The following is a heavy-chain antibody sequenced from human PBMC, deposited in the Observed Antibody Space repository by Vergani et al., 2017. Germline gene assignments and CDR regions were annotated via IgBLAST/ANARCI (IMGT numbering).Heavy chain of an antibody. J-gene: IGHJ5*01. CDR2: ISGDNGNT. V-gene: IGHV1-18*01. CDR1: GYTFTSYG. D-gene: IGHD1-26*01. Sequence: QVPLVQSGAEVKKPGASVKVSCKASGYTFTSYGISWVRQAPGQGLEWMGWISGDNGNTNYAQNLQGRVTMTIETSTNTAYMELRSLRSDDTAVYYCARSYSGSYYEAVDNWFDLWGQGTLVTVSS. CDR3: ARSYSGSYYEAVDNWFDL.